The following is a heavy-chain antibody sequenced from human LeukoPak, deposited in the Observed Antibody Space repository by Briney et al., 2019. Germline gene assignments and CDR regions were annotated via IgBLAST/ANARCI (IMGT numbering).Heavy chain of an antibody. CDR1: GFTFSSYG. D-gene: IGHD1-26*01. CDR3: AREEGYSLDY. CDR2: ISSSSSYI. V-gene: IGHV3-21*01. Sequence: GRSLRLSCAASGFTFSSYGMHWVRQAPGKGLEWVSSISSSSSYIYYADSVKGRFTISRDNAKNSLYLQMNSLRAEDTAVYYCAREEGYSLDYWGQGTLVTVSS. J-gene: IGHJ4*02.